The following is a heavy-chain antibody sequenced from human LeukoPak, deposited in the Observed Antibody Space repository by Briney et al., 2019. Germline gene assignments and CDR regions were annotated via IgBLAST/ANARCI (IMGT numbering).Heavy chain of an antibody. V-gene: IGHV4-59*08. CDR2: IYSSGST. CDR1: GGSISSYY. Sequence: SETLSLTRNVSGGSISSYYWSWIRQPPGKGLEWIGYIYSSGSTNYNPSLEGRVTISVDTSNNQFSLKVTSVTAADTAVYHCSRHGHSTAYYGMDVWGQGTTITVSS. J-gene: IGHJ6*02. CDR3: SRHGHSTAYYGMDV. D-gene: IGHD2-2*01.